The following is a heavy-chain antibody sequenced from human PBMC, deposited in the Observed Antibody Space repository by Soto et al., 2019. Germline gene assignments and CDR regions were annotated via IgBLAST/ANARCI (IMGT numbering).Heavy chain of an antibody. J-gene: IGHJ6*02. D-gene: IGHD1-26*01. CDR2: ISDIGST. CDR1: GGSITSYY. Sequence: SETLSLTCTVSGGSITSYYWTWIRQPPGQGLEWIGYISDIGSTSYNPSLTSRVTMLVDTSKKQFSLKLSSVTEADAAVYFCARSIPDSGGGGMDVWGQGATVTVSS. V-gene: IGHV4-59*01. CDR3: ARSIPDSGGGGMDV.